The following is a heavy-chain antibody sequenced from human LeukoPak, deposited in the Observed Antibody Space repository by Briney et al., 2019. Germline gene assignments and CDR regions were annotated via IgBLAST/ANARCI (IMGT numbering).Heavy chain of an antibody. CDR3: ARDPPYDFWSGLN. J-gene: IGHJ4*02. Sequence: GGSLRLSCAASGFTFSSYWMSWVRQAPGKGLEWVANIKQDGSEKYYVDSVKGRFTISRDNAKNSLYLQMNSLRAEDTAVYYCARDPPYDFWSGLNWDRGTLVTVSS. CDR1: GFTFSSYW. CDR2: IKQDGSEK. D-gene: IGHD3-3*01. V-gene: IGHV3-7*01.